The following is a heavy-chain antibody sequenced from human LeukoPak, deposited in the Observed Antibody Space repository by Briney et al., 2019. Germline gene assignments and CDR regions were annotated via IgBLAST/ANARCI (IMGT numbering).Heavy chain of an antibody. CDR2: IYYSGST. V-gene: IGHV4-39*07. D-gene: IGHD3-22*01. CDR1: GDSISSSSYY. CDR3: AREDYYDSSETPGY. J-gene: IGHJ4*02. Sequence: SETLSLTCTVSGDSISSSSYYWGWIRQPPGKGLEWIGSIYYSGSTYYNPSLKSRVTISVDTSKNQFSLKLSSVTAADTAVYYCAREDYYDSSETPGYWGQGTLVTVSS.